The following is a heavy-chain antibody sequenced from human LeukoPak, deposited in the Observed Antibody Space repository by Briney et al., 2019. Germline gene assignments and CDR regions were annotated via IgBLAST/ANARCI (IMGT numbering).Heavy chain of an antibody. V-gene: IGHV3-30*02. J-gene: IGHJ6*03. CDR3: AKGAYSNYVWYYYMDV. CDR2: IRYDGSNK. D-gene: IGHD4-11*01. Sequence: GGSLRLSCAASGFTFKNYGMHWVRQAPGKGLEWVAFIRYDGSNKYYADSVKGRFTISRDNSKNTLYLQMNSLRAEDTAVYYCAKGAYSNYVWYYYMDVWGKGTTVTVSS. CDR1: GFTFKNYG.